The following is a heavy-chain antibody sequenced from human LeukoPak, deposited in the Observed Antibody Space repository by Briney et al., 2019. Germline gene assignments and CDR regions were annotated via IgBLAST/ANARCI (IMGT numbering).Heavy chain of an antibody. CDR2: IFYTGNT. V-gene: IGHV4-34*12. D-gene: IGHD3-22*01. Sequence: SETLSLTCAVYGGSFSGYYWGWIRQPPGKGLEWIGSIFYTGNTYYNPSLKSRVTISVDTSKNQFSLKLSSVTAADTAVFYCARLDSSGRSIDDYWGQGTLVTVSS. CDR1: GGSFSGYY. J-gene: IGHJ4*02. CDR3: ARLDSSGRSIDDY.